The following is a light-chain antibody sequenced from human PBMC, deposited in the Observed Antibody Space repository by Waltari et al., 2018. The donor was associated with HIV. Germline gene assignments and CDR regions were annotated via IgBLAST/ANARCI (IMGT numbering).Light chain of an antibody. J-gene: IGLJ3*02. CDR1: SSDVGGYNY. CDR3: CSYTSTSSFVM. CDR2: DVS. V-gene: IGLV2-14*01. Sequence: QSALTQPASVSGSPGQSITISCPGTSSDVGGYNYVSWYQQHSGKGPKLIIYDVSNRPSGVSNRLSGSKSGNTASLTISGLQAEDEADYYCCSYTSTSSFVMFGGGTKLTVV.